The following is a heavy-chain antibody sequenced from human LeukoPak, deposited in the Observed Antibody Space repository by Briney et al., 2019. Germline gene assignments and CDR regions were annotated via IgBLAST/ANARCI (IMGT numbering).Heavy chain of an antibody. CDR1: GYTFTNYG. Sequence: ASVKVSCKASGYTFTNYGISWVRQAPGQGLERMGWISAYNGNTNYAQKLQGRVTMTTDTSTSTAYMELRSLRSDDTAVYYCAREAYLGYCSSTSCYVDYWGQGTLVTVSS. V-gene: IGHV1-18*01. CDR2: ISAYNGNT. D-gene: IGHD2-2*01. J-gene: IGHJ4*02. CDR3: AREAYLGYCSSTSCYVDY.